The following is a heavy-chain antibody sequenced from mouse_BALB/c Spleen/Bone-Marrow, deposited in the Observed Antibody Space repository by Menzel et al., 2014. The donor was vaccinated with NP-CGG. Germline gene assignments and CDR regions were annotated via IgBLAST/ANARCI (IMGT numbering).Heavy chain of an antibody. D-gene: IGHD2-1*01. Sequence: QVQLQQSGDGLVKPGASVKLSCMASGFTFTSYWIHWVKQRPGQGPEWIGEINPSNGRTNYNEKFKRKATLTEDKSSSTAYMQLSSLTSEDSAVYYCARGGNYRYAMDYWGQGTSVTVSS. CDR2: INPSNGRT. V-gene: IGHV1S81*02. CDR1: GFTFTSYW. CDR3: ARGGNYRYAMDY. J-gene: IGHJ4*01.